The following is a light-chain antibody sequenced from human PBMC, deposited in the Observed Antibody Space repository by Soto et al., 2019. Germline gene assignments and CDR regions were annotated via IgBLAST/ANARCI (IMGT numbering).Light chain of an antibody. CDR3: QQYNNWPPIT. Sequence: EIVMTQSPATLSVSPGEKATLTCRASQSVSSNLAWYQQKPGQAPRLLIYGASTRATGIPARFSGSGSGTEFTLTISILQSEDFAVYYCQQYNNWPPITFGQGTRLEIK. J-gene: IGKJ5*01. V-gene: IGKV3-15*01. CDR1: QSVSSN. CDR2: GAS.